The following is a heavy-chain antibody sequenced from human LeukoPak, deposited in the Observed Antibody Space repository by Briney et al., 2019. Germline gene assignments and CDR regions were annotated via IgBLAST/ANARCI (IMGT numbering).Heavy chain of an antibody. D-gene: IGHD3-10*01. CDR1: GFTFSDYY. J-gene: IGHJ3*02. Sequence: GGSLRLSCAASGFTFSDYYMSWIRQAPGKGLEWVSYISSSGSTIYYADSVKGRFTISRDNAENSLYLQMNSLRAEDTAVYYCALIWFGELGAFDIWGQGTMVTVSS. CDR2: ISSSGSTI. CDR3: ALIWFGELGAFDI. V-gene: IGHV3-11*04.